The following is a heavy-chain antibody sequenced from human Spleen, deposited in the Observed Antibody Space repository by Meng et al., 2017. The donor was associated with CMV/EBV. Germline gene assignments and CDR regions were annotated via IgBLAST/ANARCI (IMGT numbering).Heavy chain of an antibody. CDR2: ITNDPNYI. J-gene: IGHJ4*02. V-gene: IGHV3-21*01. D-gene: IGHD1-1*01. CDR1: GFTFSTYN. Sequence: GESLKISCAASGFTFSTYNMSWVRQAPGKGLEWVSSITNDPNYIYYADSVKGRFTISRDNAKNSLYLEMNSLRAENTAVYYCAQTGTPWYFDYWGQGTLVTVSS. CDR3: AQTGTPWYFDY.